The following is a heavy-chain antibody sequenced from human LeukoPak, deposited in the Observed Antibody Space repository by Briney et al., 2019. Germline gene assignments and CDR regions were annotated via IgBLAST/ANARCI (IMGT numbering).Heavy chain of an antibody. V-gene: IGHV3-23*01. D-gene: IGHD2-2*01. CDR2: ISGSGGST. CDR1: GFTFSSYA. J-gene: IGHJ4*02. CDR3: AKDLPDIVVVPAAQPYYFDY. Sequence: QPGGSLRLSCAASGFTFSSYAMSWVRQAPGKGLEWVSAISGSGGSTYYADSVKGRFTISRDNSKNTLYLRMNSLRAEDTAVYYCAKDLPDIVVVPAAQPYYFDYWGQGTLVTVSS.